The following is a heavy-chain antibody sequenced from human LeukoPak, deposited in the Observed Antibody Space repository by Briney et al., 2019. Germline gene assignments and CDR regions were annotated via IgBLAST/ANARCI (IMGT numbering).Heavy chain of an antibody. V-gene: IGHV3-7*01. Sequence: GGSLRLSCADSGFTFSNYWMSWVRQAPGKGLEWVANMNQDGSEKYYVDSVKGRFTISRDNAKNSLYLQMNSPRAEDTAVYYCARESQATFDYWGQGTLVIVSS. J-gene: IGHJ4*02. CDR1: GFTFSNYW. CDR3: ARESQATFDY. D-gene: IGHD1-26*01. CDR2: MNQDGSEK.